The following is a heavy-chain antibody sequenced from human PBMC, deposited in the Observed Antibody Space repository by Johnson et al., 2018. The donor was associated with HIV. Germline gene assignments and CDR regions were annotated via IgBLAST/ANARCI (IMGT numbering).Heavy chain of an antibody. CDR2: ITGTGGST. D-gene: IGHD3-22*01. CDR1: GFTFSSYA. CDR3: ARLYYYDSSGYYVGAFDI. J-gene: IGHJ3*02. Sequence: VQLVESGGGLVQPGGSLRLSCAASGFTFSSYAMSWVRQAPGKGLEWVSGITGTGGSTYYADSVRGRYLISRDNSKNTLYLQMNSLRAEDTAVYYCARLYYYDSSGYYVGAFDIWGQGTMVTVSS. V-gene: IGHV3-23*04.